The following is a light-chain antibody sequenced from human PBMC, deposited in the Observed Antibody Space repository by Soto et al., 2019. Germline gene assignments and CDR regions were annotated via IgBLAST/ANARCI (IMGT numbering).Light chain of an antibody. CDR1: QSVLYSSNNKNY. CDR2: WAS. CDR3: QQYYSNSIT. J-gene: IGKJ3*01. V-gene: IGKV4-1*01. Sequence: DIVMTQSPDSLAVSLGERATINCKSSQSVLYSSNNKNYLAWYQQKPGQPPKLLIYWASTRQSGVPDRFSGSGSGTDFTLTISSLQAEDVAVYYCQQYYSNSITFGPGTKVDIK.